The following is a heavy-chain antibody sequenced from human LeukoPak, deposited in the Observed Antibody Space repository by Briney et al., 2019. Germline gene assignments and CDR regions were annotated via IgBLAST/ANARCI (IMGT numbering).Heavy chain of an antibody. D-gene: IGHD3-10*01. CDR2: ISSSSSYI. CDR3: ARAYYYGSGSPSNEGYYYGMDV. J-gene: IGHJ6*02. V-gene: IGHV3-21*01. CDR1: GFTFSSYS. Sequence: GGSLRRSCAASGFTFSSYSMNWVRQAPGKGLEWVSSISSSSSYIYYADSVKGRFTISRDNAKNSLYLQMNSLRAEDTAVYYCARAYYYGSGSPSNEGYYYGMDVWGQGTTVTVSS.